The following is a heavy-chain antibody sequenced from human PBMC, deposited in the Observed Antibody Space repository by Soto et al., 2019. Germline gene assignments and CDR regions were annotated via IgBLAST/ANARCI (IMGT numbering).Heavy chain of an antibody. CDR1: GGSISSSSYY. CDR2: INHSGST. V-gene: IGHV4-39*07. J-gene: IGHJ4*02. CDR3: ARASIQAPDY. Sequence: SETLSLTCTVSGGSISSSSYYWGWFRQPPGKGLEWIGEINHSGSTNYNPSLKSRVTISVDTSKNQFSLKLSSVTAADTAVYYCARASIQAPDYWGQGTLVTVLL.